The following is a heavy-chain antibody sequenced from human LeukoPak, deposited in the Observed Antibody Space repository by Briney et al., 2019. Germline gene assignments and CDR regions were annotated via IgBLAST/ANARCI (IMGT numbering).Heavy chain of an antibody. CDR1: GFTFSTYW. V-gene: IGHV3-74*01. CDR2: IKSDGST. J-gene: IGHJ4*02. CDR3: AREMSGSYDY. Sequence: SGGSLRLSCGASGFTFSTYWMHWVRQPPGKGLVWVSRIKSDGSTTYADSVEGRFSISRDKAKNTLYLQTNSLRAEDTAVYYCAREMSGSYDYWGQGTLVTVSS. D-gene: IGHD1-26*01.